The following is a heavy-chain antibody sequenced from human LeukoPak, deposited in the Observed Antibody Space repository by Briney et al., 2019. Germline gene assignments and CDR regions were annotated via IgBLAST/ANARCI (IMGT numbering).Heavy chain of an antibody. Sequence: ASVKVSCKASGYTFTSYYMHWVRQAPGQGLEWMGIINPSGGSTSYAQKFQGRVTMTRDMSTSTVYMELSSLRSEDTAVYYCARSVLMVYANKANWFDPWGQGTLVTVSS. CDR2: INPSGGST. V-gene: IGHV1-46*01. CDR3: ARSVLMVYANKANWFDP. CDR1: GYTFTSYY. J-gene: IGHJ5*02. D-gene: IGHD2-8*01.